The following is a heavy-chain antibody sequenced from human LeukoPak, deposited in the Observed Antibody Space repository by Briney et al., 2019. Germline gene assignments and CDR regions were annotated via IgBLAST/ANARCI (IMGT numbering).Heavy chain of an antibody. CDR2: IFPMFGTS. CDR1: GGTFSDHA. D-gene: IGHD5-18*01. Sequence: SVKVSCKASGGTFSDHAITWVRQAPGQGPEWMGGIFPMFGTSTYAQKFQGRVTITTDESTSTAYMELSSLTSEDTAVYYCARGIQLWNFDLWGQGTLVTVSS. J-gene: IGHJ4*02. CDR3: ARGIQLWNFDL. V-gene: IGHV1-69*05.